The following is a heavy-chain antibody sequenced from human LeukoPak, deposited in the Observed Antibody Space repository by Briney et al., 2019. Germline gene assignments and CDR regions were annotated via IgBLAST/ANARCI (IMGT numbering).Heavy chain of an antibody. CDR1: GYTLTELS. CDR3: ATVPPSRGSSWYEVNYGMDV. Sequence: ASVKVSCKVSGYTLTELSMHWVRQAPGKGLERMGGFDPEDGETIYAQKFQGRVTMTEDTSTDTAYMELSSLRSEDTAVYYCATVPPSRGSSWYEVNYGMDVWGQGTTVTVSS. D-gene: IGHD6-13*01. J-gene: IGHJ6*02. V-gene: IGHV1-24*01. CDR2: FDPEDGET.